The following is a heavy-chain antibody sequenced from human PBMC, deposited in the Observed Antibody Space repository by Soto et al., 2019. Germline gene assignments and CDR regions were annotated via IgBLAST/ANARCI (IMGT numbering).Heavy chain of an antibody. D-gene: IGHD3-10*01. V-gene: IGHV2-5*01. CDR2: IYWNDDK. Sequence: QITLKKSGPTLVQPTQTLTLTCTFSGFSLSTNGVGVGWIRQPPGKALEWLALIYWNDDKRYSPSLKSRLTIRKDTSQNQVVLTMTNMDPVDTATYYCALRFKGVWFGELPIRGGYFDYWGQGTLVTVSS. CDR3: ALRFKGVWFGELPIRGGYFDY. J-gene: IGHJ4*02. CDR1: GFSLSTNGVG.